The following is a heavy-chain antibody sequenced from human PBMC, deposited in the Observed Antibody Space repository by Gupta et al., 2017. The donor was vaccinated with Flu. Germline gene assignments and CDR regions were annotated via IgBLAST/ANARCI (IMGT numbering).Heavy chain of an antibody. D-gene: IGHD3-9*01. V-gene: IGHV3-23*01. CDR1: GFTFSSYA. CDR3: AKNGNPFYDILSGRRTQDY. J-gene: IGHJ4*02. CDR2: ISGSGGST. Sequence: EVQLLESGVGLVQPGGSLRLSCAASGFTFSSYAMSWVRQAPGKGLEWVSAISGSGGSTYYADPVKGRFTISRDNSKNTLYLQMNSLRAEDTAVYYCAKNGNPFYDILSGRRTQDYWGQGTLVTVSS.